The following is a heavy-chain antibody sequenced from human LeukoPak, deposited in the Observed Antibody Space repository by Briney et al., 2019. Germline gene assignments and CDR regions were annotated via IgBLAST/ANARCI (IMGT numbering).Heavy chain of an antibody. CDR3: ATSGLLGTWFDP. CDR1: GGSISSYY. CDR2: IYCSGST. Sequence: SETLSLTCTVSGGSISSYYWSWIRQPPGKGLEWIGYIYCSGSTNYNPSLKSRVTISVDTSKNQFSLKLSSVTAADTAVYYCATSGLLGTWFDPWGQGTLVTVSS. J-gene: IGHJ5*02. D-gene: IGHD7-27*01. V-gene: IGHV4-59*01.